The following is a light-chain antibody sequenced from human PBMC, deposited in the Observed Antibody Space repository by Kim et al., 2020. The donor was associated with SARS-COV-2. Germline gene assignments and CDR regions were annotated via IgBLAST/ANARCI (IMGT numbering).Light chain of an antibody. J-gene: IGLJ3*02. V-gene: IGLV6-57*03. CDR2: EDN. CDR1: SGSIARNY. CDR3: QSYDSSNLV. Sequence: NFMLTQPHSVSESPGKTVTMSCTRSSGSIARNYVQWYQQRPGSAPTTVIYEDNQRPPGVPDRFSGSIDSSSNSASLTISGLKTEDEADYYCQSYDSSNLVFGGGTQLTVL.